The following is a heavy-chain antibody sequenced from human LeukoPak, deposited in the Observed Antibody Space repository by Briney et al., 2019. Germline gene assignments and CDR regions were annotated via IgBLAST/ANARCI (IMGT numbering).Heavy chain of an antibody. CDR2: INHSGST. CDR3: ARGLGTVTY. J-gene: IGHJ4*02. D-gene: IGHD4-17*01. V-gene: IGHV4-34*01. Sequence: PSETLSLTCAVYGGSFSGYYWSWIRQPPGKGLEWIGEINHSGSTNYNPSLKSRVTISVDTSKNQFSLKLSSVTAADTAVYCCARGLGTVTYWGQGTLVTVSS. CDR1: GGSFSGYY.